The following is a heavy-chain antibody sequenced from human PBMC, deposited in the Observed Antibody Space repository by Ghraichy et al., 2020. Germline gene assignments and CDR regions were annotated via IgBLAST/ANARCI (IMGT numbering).Heavy chain of an antibody. J-gene: IGHJ4*02. CDR3: ARVMTSYCGGDCYSHYFAF. CDR2: IFYTGTA. V-gene: IGHV4-59*01. Sequence: QTLSLACSVSGGSMSPFHWSWVRKSPGKGLEWIGNIFYTGTATYNSALKSRVTISIDTSTNQFSLKLRSMTAADTAVYYCARVMTSYCGGDCYSHYFAFWGQGTLVTASS. D-gene: IGHD2-21*02. CDR1: GGSMSPFH.